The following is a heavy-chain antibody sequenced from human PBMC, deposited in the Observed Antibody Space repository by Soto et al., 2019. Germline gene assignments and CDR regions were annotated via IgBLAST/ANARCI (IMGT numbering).Heavy chain of an antibody. D-gene: IGHD2-15*01. CDR3: ARGYKAGLLIDY. CDR1: GYTFTSYD. J-gene: IGHJ4*02. V-gene: IGHV1-8*01. CDR2: MNPNSGNT. Sequence: ASVKVSCNASGYTFTSYDINWVRQATGQGLEWMGWMNPNSGNTGYAQKFQGKVTMNRNTAVSTAYMKLSSMRSEDTAVYYCARGYKAGLLIDYWGQGTLVTVSS.